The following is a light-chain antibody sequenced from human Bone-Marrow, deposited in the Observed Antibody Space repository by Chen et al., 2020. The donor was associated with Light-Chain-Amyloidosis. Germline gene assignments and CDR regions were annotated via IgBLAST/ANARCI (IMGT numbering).Light chain of an antibody. Sequence: SYVLTQPSSVSVAPGQTATIACGGNNIGSTSVHWYQQTPGQAPLLVVYDDSDRPSGIPERLAGCNAGTTATLPISRVEAGDEADYYCQVWDRSRDRPVFGGGTKLTVL. V-gene: IGLV3-21*02. CDR1: NIGSTS. J-gene: IGLJ3*02. CDR3: QVWDRSRDRPV. CDR2: DDS.